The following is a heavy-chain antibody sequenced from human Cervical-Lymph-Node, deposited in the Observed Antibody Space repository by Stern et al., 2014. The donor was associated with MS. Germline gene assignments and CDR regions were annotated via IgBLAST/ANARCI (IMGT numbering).Heavy chain of an antibody. V-gene: IGHV3-21*02. Sequence: EVQLVESGGGLVQPGGSLRLSCAASGFTFSSYSMNWVRQAPGKGLEWVSSISGSSSYIYYADSMKGRFTVSRDNAQKSLFLQMNSLRAEDTAVYYCARDSFSFYDILTGPNGMDVWGQGTTVTVSS. D-gene: IGHD3-9*01. CDR1: GFTFSSYS. J-gene: IGHJ6*02. CDR3: ARDSFSFYDILTGPNGMDV. CDR2: ISGSSSYI.